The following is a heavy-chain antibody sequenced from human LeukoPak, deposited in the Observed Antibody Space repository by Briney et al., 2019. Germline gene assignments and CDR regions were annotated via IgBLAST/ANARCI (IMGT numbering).Heavy chain of an antibody. CDR3: AHFKGGSFDF. J-gene: IGHJ3*01. CDR2: IYYSGNT. V-gene: IGHV4-39*01. D-gene: IGHD1-26*01. Sequence: PSETLPLTCTVSGGSISSSNYYWGWIRQPPGKGLEWIGSIYYSGNTYYNPSLKSRVTISVDTSKNQFSLKLTSVTAADTAVYYCAHFKGGSFDFWGQGTMVTVSS. CDR1: GGSISSSNYY.